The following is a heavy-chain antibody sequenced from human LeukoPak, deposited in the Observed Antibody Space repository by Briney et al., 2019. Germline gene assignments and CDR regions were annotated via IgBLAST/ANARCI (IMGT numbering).Heavy chain of an antibody. V-gene: IGHV3-7*03. J-gene: IGHJ4*02. CDR2: IKQDGSEK. Sequence: GGSLRLSCAASGFTFSSYWMSWVRQAPGKGLEWVANIKQDGSEKYYVDSVKGRFTISRDNAKNSLYLQVNSLRAEDTAVYYCARSPLSFGELSFDYWGQGTLVTVSS. D-gene: IGHD3-10*01. CDR1: GFTFSSYW. CDR3: ARSPLSFGELSFDY.